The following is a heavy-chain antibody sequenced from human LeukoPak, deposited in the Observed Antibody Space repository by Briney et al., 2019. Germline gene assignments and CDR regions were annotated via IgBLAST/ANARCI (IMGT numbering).Heavy chain of an antibody. J-gene: IGHJ4*02. D-gene: IGHD3-10*01. CDR3: AKHTRNHYGSGSSDY. V-gene: IGHV3-11*01. Sequence: GGSLRLSCAASGFTFNDYYMSWIRQAPGEGLEWISYISGSGDRIYYADSVKGRFTISRDNAKNSLYLQLNSLRAEDTAVYYCAKHTRNHYGSGSSDYWGQGTLVTVSS. CDR2: ISGSGDRI. CDR1: GFTFNDYY.